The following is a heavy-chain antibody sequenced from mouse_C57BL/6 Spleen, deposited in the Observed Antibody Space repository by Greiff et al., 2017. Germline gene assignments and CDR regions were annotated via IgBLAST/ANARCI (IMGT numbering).Heavy chain of an antibody. CDR3: AKTGDYDAMDY. CDR1: GYTFTTYP. J-gene: IGHJ4*01. CDR2: FHPYNDDT. Sequence: QVQLKQSGAELVKPGASVKLSCKASGYTFTTYPIEWMKQNHGKSLEWIGNFHPYNDDTKYNEKFKGKATLTVEKSSSTAYLELSRLASDDSAVYCGAKTGDYDAMDYWGQGTSVTVSS. V-gene: IGHV1-47*01.